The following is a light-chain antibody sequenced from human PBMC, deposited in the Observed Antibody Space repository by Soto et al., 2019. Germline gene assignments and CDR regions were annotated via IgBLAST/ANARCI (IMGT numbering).Light chain of an antibody. V-gene: IGKV3-15*01. J-gene: IGKJ4*01. Sequence: EIVMTQSQATLYVSPGERATLSCRASQSISSNLAWYQQKPGQAPRLLMFRTSSRATGFPARFSGSGSGTEFNLTISSLQSEDFGVYYCQQYNNWPRATFGGGTKVEIK. CDR2: RTS. CDR1: QSISSN. CDR3: QQYNNWPRAT.